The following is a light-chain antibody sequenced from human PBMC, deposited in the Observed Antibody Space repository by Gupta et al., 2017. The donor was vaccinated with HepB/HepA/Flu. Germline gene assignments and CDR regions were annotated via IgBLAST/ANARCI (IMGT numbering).Light chain of an antibody. Sequence: DIQMTQSQSSLSASVGDRVTITCRASQSSSTYLNWYQQKPGKAPKLLFYAASSLKNGVPSRFSGRGARTDFTPTISRLQPEYCATYFYQHSNWTPLTFGRGTKVEIK. V-gene: IGKV1-39*01. CDR3: QHSNWTPLT. CDR1: QSSSTY. CDR2: AAS. J-gene: IGKJ4*02.